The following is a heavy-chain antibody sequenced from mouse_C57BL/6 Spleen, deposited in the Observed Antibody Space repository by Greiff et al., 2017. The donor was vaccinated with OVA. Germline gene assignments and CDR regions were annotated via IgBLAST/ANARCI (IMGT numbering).Heavy chain of an antibody. J-gene: IGHJ3*01. D-gene: IGHD1-1*01. CDR3: AINGVMGYLPSY. V-gene: IGHV1-74*01. Sequence: QVQLQQPGAELVKPGASVKVSCKASGYTFTSYWVHWVKQRPGQGLEWIGRIHPSDSDTNYNQKFKGKATLTVDKSSSTAYMQLSSLTSEDSAVYYCAINGVMGYLPSYWGQGTLVTVSA. CDR2: IHPSDSDT. CDR1: GYTFTSYW.